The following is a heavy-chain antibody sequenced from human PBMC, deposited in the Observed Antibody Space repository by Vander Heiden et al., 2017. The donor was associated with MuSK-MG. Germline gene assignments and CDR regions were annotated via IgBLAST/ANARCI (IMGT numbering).Heavy chain of an antibody. Sequence: QVQLVESGGGVVQPGRSLRLSCTASGFTFSSYAMHWVRQAPGKGLDGVSVISYDGSNKYYADSVKGRFTISRDNSKNTLYLQRNSLRAEDTAVYYCAREPTGYYYYGMDVWGQGTTVTVSS. CDR1: GFTFSSYA. CDR3: AREPTGYYYYGMDV. CDR2: ISYDGSNK. V-gene: IGHV3-30*04. J-gene: IGHJ6*02.